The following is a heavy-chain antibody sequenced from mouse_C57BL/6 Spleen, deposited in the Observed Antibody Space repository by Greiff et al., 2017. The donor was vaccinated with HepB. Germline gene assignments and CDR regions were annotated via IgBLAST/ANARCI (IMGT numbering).Heavy chain of an antibody. Sequence: VQLQQSGPELVKPGASVKMSCKASGYTFTDYNMHWVKQSHGKSLEWIGYINPNNGGTSYNQKFKGKATLTVNKSSSTAYMEIRSLTSEDSAVYYCARFYYGSSSYYFDYWGQGTTLTVSS. CDR2: INPNNGGT. CDR3: ARFYYGSSSYYFDY. V-gene: IGHV1-22*01. CDR1: GYTFTDYN. D-gene: IGHD1-1*01. J-gene: IGHJ2*01.